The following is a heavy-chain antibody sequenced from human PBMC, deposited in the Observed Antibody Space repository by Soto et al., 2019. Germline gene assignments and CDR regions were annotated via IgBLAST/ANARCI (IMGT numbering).Heavy chain of an antibody. CDR2: ITGDTLEA. V-gene: IGHV1-18*01. CDR1: GYTFNRYA. CDR3: ARDRPTDH. J-gene: IGHJ5*02. Sequence: QVQLVQSGAEVRKPGASVTVSCKASGYTFNRYAISWLRQAPGQGPEWMGWITGDTLEASYARKFQGRVSLTRNTYTSSAYTELRSLRADDPAVYSCARDRPTDHWGQGTLVTVSS.